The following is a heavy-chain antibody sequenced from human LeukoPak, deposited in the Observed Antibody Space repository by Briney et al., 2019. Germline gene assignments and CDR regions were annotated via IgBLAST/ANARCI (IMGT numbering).Heavy chain of an antibody. J-gene: IGHJ4*02. CDR3: TTDGVGIEGATFDY. CDR2: IKAKAHGGTT. V-gene: IGHV3-15*01. Sequence: PGGSLRLSCAASGFTFINAWMAWVCQAPGKGLEWVGRIKAKAHGGTTDYAAPVKGRFTISRDDSKNTLYLQMNSLKTEDTAVYYCTTDGVGIEGATFDYWGQGTLVTVSS. CDR1: GFTFINAW. D-gene: IGHD1-26*01.